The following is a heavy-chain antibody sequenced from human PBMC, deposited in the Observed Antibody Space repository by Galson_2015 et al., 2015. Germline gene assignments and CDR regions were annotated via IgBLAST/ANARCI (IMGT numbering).Heavy chain of an antibody. Sequence: ETLSLTCTVSGGSISSYYWSWIRQPPGKGLEWIGYIYYSGSTNYNPSLKSRVTISVDTSKDQFSLKLSSVTAADTAVYYCARHDCSSTSCYVVLADNWFDPWGQGTLVTVSS. V-gene: IGHV4-59*08. CDR3: ARHDCSSTSCYVVLADNWFDP. CDR1: GGSISSYY. CDR2: IYYSGST. J-gene: IGHJ5*02. D-gene: IGHD2-2*01.